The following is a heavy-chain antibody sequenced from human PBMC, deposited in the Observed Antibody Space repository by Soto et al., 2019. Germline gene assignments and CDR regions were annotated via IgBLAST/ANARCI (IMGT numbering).Heavy chain of an antibody. CDR2: IIPIFGTA. V-gene: IGHV1-69*13. CDR3: AREGRYCTNGVCFPGGYYYYGMDV. J-gene: IGHJ6*02. Sequence: GASVKVSCKASGGTFSSYAISWVRQAPGQGLEWMGGIIPIFGTANYAQKFQGRVTITADESTSTAYMELGSLRSEDTAVYYCAREGRYCTNGVCFPGGYYYYGMDVWGQGTTVTVSS. D-gene: IGHD2-8*01. CDR1: GGTFSSYA.